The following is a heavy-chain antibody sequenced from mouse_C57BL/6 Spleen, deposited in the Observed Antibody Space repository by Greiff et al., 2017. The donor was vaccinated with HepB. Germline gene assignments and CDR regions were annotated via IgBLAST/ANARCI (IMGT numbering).Heavy chain of an antibody. CDR2: INPSSGYT. V-gene: IGHV1-7*01. Sequence: VQLQQSGAELAKPGASVKLSCKASGYTFTSYWMHWVKQRPGQGLEWIGYINPSSGYTKSNQKFKAKATLTADKSSSTAYMQLSSLTYEDSAVYYCARYAAAYYFDYLSQGTTLTVSS. CDR3: ARYAAAYYFDY. CDR1: GYTFTSYW. J-gene: IGHJ2*01.